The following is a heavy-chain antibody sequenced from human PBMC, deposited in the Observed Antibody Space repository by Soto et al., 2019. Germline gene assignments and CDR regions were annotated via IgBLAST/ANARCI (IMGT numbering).Heavy chain of an antibody. J-gene: IGHJ5*02. D-gene: IGHD3-10*01. CDR1: GFTFSSYE. V-gene: IGHV3-48*03. Sequence: EVQLVESGGGLVQPGESLRLSCAASGFTFSSYEMNWVRQAPGKGLEWVSYISSSGTAIYYADSVKGRFTISRDNAKNSLFLQMNSLRAEDTAVYYCVRASLYYSGSGTPLWFDTWGQGTLVTVSS. CDR2: ISSSGTAI. CDR3: VRASLYYSGSGTPLWFDT.